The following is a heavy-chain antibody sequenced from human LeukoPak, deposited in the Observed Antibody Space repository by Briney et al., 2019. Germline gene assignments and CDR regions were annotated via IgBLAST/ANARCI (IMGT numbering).Heavy chain of an antibody. D-gene: IGHD1-26*01. CDR2: ISESGVGT. J-gene: IGHJ4*02. V-gene: IGHV3-23*01. Sequence: GGSLRPACAASGFTFRSYAMNWVRQAPGKGLEWVSGISESGVGTNYADSVKGRFTISRDNSKNTLYLQMNSLRAEDTAVYYCAKVKVGATIDYWGQGTLVTVSS. CDR1: GFTFRSYA. CDR3: AKVKVGATIDY.